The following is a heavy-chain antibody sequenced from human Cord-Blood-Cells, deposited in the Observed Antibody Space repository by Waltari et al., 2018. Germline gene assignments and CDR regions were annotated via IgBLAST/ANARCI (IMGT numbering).Heavy chain of an antibody. Sequence: QVQLVQSGAEVKTPGASVKVSSKASGYPFTSYDINWVRRSTGPGLEWMGWMNPNSGNTGYAQKFQGRVTITRNTSISTAYMELSSLRSEDTAVYYCARGRGSSSYYYYYYMDVWGKGTTVTVSS. J-gene: IGHJ6*03. CDR2: MNPNSGNT. D-gene: IGHD6-6*01. V-gene: IGHV1-8*03. CDR3: ARGRGSSSYYYYYYMDV. CDR1: GYPFTSYD.